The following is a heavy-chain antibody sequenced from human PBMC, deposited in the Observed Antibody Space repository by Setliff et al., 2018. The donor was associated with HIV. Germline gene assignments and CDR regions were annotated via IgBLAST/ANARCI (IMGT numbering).Heavy chain of an antibody. J-gene: IGHJ4*02. CDR2: IKGDGSDQ. V-gene: IGHV3-7*01. CDR3: ARALYTNLAHFDY. Sequence: GSLRLSCAASGFSISGAYMSWTRQAPGKGLEWVANIKGDGSDQYYMDSVRGRFIISRDNARNSLYLQMNSLRAEDTAVYYCARALYTNLAHFDYLGQGTLVTVSS. D-gene: IGHD4-4*01. CDR1: GFSISGAY.